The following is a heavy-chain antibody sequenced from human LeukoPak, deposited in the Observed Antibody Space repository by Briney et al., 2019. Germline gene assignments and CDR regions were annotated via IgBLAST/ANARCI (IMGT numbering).Heavy chain of an antibody. CDR1: GYTFTSYA. CDR2: ISAYNGNT. D-gene: IGHD3-22*01. J-gene: IGHJ3*02. CDR3: ARLLLYYYDSSGRGDAFDI. V-gene: IGHV1-18*01. Sequence: ASVKVSCKASGYTFTSYAMNWVRQAPGQGLEWMGWISAYNGNTNYAQKLQGRVTMTTDTSTSTAYMELRSLRSDDTAVYYCARLLLYYYDSSGRGDAFDIWGQGTMVTVSS.